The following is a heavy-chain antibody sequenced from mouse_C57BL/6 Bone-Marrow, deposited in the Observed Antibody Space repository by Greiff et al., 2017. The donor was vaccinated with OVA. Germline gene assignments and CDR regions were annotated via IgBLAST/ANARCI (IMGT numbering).Heavy chain of an antibody. V-gene: IGHV1-55*01. D-gene: IGHD2-1*01. J-gene: IGHJ2*01. CDR2: IYPGSGST. CDR1: FYTFTLYF. Sequence: QLPPPFSSLFNPFSSFNISFTSSFYTFTLYFITFLNHTPLQFLYWILYIYPGSGSTNYNDKFKSKATLTVDTSSSTAYMQLSSLTSEDSAVYYCASFGNFYWGQGTTLTVSS. CDR3: ASFGNFY.